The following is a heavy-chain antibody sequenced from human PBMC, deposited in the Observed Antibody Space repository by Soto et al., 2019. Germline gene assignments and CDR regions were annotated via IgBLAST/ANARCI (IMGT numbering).Heavy chain of an antibody. D-gene: IGHD6-13*01. CDR1: GFTFSRYV. Sequence: LRLSCAASGFTFSRYVMHWVRQAPGKGLEWVAVISYDGSNKYYADSVKGRFTISRDNSKNTLYLQMNSLRAEDTAVYYCARDRQYSSSFMDVWGQGTTVTVSS. CDR2: ISYDGSNK. V-gene: IGHV3-30-3*01. CDR3: ARDRQYSSSFMDV. J-gene: IGHJ6*02.